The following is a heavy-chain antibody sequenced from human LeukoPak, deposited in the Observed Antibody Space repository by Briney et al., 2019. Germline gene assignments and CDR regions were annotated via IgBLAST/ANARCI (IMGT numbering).Heavy chain of an antibody. V-gene: IGHV6-1*01. D-gene: IGHD1-26*01. CDR3: ARDGEWELYNWFDP. J-gene: IGHJ5*02. CDR1: GDSVSSNIAA. CDR2: TYYRSKWYN. Sequence: SQTLSLTCAISGDSVSSNIAAWNWIRQSPSRGLEWLGRTYYRSKWYNDYAVSVKSRITINPDTSKNQFSLQLNSVTPEDTAVYYCARDGEWELYNWFDPWGQGTLVTVSS.